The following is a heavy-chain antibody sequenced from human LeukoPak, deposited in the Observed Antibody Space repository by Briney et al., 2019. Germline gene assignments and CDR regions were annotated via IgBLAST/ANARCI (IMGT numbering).Heavy chain of an antibody. Sequence: GGSLRLSCAASGFTFSSYWMNWVRQAPGKGLEWVADIKQDGSEKYYVDSVKGRFTISRDNAKNLLYLQMNSLRAEDTAVYYCAKEEWLLAVYFDYWGQGTLVTVSS. CDR1: GFTFSSYW. J-gene: IGHJ4*02. CDR2: IKQDGSEK. V-gene: IGHV3-7*03. CDR3: AKEEWLLAVYFDY. D-gene: IGHD3-3*01.